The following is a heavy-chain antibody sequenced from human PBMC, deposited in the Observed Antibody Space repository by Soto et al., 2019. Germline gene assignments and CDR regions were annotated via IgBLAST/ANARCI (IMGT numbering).Heavy chain of an antibody. CDR2: INPNSGDT. Sequence: ASVKVSCKSSGYTFTAYYMHWVRQAPGQGLEWMGWINPNSGDTNYPQKFQGRVTMTRDTSINTVYTELSRLRSDDTAVYYCARVGFSSSSEGYWGQGTLVTVSS. D-gene: IGHD6-6*01. V-gene: IGHV1-2*02. J-gene: IGHJ4*02. CDR3: ARVGFSSSSEGY. CDR1: GYTFTAYY.